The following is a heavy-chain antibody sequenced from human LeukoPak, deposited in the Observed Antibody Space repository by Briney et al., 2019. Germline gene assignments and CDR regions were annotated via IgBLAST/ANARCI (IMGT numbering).Heavy chain of an antibody. CDR1: GFTFSSYE. Sequence: GGSLRLSCAASGFTFSSYEMNWVRQAPGKGLEWVSYISSSGSTIYYADSVKGRFTISRDNAKNSLYLQMNSLRAEDTAVYYCASGSEYYYDSSGLTWGQGTLVTVSS. CDR3: ASGSEYYYDSSGLT. J-gene: IGHJ5*02. CDR2: ISSSGSTI. D-gene: IGHD3-22*01. V-gene: IGHV3-48*03.